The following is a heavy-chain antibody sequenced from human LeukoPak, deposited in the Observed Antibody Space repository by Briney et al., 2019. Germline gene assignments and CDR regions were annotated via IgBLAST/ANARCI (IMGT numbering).Heavy chain of an antibody. Sequence: GESLKISCQGSGYSFTNYWIGWVRQMPGQGLEWMGIIYPGDSNTRYGSSFQGQVTFSADKSINTAYLQWSSLEASDTAVYYCARRAVAATEGLYYFDSWGQGGLVTVSS. J-gene: IGHJ4*02. CDR1: GYSFTNYW. CDR3: ARRAVAATEGLYYFDS. D-gene: IGHD6-19*01. CDR2: IYPGDSNT. V-gene: IGHV5-51*01.